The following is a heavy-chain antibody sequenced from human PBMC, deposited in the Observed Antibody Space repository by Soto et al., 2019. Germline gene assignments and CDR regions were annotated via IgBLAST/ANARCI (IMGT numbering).Heavy chain of an antibody. J-gene: IGHJ5*02. V-gene: IGHV3-23*01. Sequence: GGSLRLSCAASGFTFSSYAMSWVRQAPGKGLEWVSAISGSGGSTYYADSVKGRFTISRDNSKNTLYLQMNSLRAEDTAVYYCAKDPKWGYYDILTGYYRLGWFDPWGQGTLVTVSS. CDR3: AKDPKWGYYDILTGYYRLGWFDP. CDR2: ISGSGGST. D-gene: IGHD3-9*01. CDR1: GFTFSSYA.